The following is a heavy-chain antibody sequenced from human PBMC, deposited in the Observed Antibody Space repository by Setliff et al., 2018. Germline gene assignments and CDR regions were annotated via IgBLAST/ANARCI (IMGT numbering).Heavy chain of an antibody. Sequence: PSETLSLTCTVSGGSISSYYWSWIRQPPGKGLEWIGYIYNSGSTNYNPSLKGRVTISADTSKNQLSLKVNSVSVADTAVYYCARDNRARHYMDVWGKGTTVTVSS. D-gene: IGHD3-10*01. CDR3: ARDNRARHYMDV. CDR1: GGSISSYY. CDR2: IYNSGST. V-gene: IGHV4-59*12. J-gene: IGHJ6*03.